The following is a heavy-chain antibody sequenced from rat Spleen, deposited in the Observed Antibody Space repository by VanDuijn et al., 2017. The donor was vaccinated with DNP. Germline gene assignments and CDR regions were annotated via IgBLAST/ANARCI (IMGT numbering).Heavy chain of an antibody. J-gene: IGHJ4*01. CDR2: VSPSGGRT. CDR1: GFTFSSFP. D-gene: IGHD5-1*01. Sequence: EVQLVESGGGLVQPGRSLKLSCAASGFTFSSFPMAWVRQAPTKGLEWVAAVSPSGGRTYYRDSVKGRFTISRDNAKSTLYLQMDSLRSEETATYYCARVQLGYYALDAWGQGTSVTVSS. CDR3: ARVQLGYYALDA. V-gene: IGHV5-46*01.